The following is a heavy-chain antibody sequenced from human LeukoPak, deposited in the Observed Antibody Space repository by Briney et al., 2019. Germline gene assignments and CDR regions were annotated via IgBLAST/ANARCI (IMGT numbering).Heavy chain of an antibody. CDR1: GFTFSSYG. J-gene: IGHJ6*02. V-gene: IGHV3-30*03. Sequence: PGRSLRLSCAASGFTFSSYGMHWVRQAPGKGLEWAALISYDGNSKYYADSVKGRFTISRDNSKNTVYLQMDSLRPVDTAVYYCARVIISTKYYSGLDVWGQGTTVTVSS. CDR3: ARVIISTKYYSGLDV. CDR2: ISYDGNSK. D-gene: IGHD2/OR15-2a*01.